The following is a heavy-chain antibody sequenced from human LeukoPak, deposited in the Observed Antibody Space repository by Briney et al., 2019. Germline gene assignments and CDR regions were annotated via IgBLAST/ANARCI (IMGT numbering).Heavy chain of an antibody. CDR3: AGARHGDYRWDY. Sequence: GESLQISCKDSGYSFTNYWIGWVRQMPGKGLEWMGIIHSADSNTKYSPSFQGQVTISADKSISTAYLQWSGLKASDTAMYYCAGARHGDYRWDYWGQGTTVTVSS. CDR1: GYSFTNYW. J-gene: IGHJ4*03. CDR2: IHSADSNT. D-gene: IGHD4-17*01. V-gene: IGHV5-51*01.